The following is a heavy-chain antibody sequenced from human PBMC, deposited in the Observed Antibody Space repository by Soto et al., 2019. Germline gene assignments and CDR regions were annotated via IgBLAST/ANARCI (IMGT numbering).Heavy chain of an antibody. V-gene: IGHV4-59*01. J-gene: IGHJ4*02. D-gene: IGHD6-19*01. CDR1: GGSISVYY. CDR2: IYYSGST. CDR3: ARFVAVAGTSFFDY. Sequence: SETLSLTCTISGGSISVYYWSWVRQPPGHELEWIGYIYYSGSTNYNPSLKSRVTISVDTSKNQFSLKLSSVTAADTAVYYCARFVAVAGTSFFDYWGQGTLVTVSS.